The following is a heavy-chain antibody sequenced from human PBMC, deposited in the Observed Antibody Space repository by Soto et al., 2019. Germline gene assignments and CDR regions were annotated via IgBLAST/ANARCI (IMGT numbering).Heavy chain of an antibody. CDR2: INPNSGGT. J-gene: IGHJ4*02. V-gene: IGHV1-2*02. Sequence: GASVKVSCKAPGYTFTGYYMHWVRQAPGQGLEWMGWINPNSGGTNYAQKFQGRVTMTRDTSISTAYMELSRLRSDDTAVYYCARVNVVVVAATREYYFDYWGQGTLVTVSS. CDR1: GYTFTGYY. CDR3: ARVNVVVVAATREYYFDY. D-gene: IGHD2-15*01.